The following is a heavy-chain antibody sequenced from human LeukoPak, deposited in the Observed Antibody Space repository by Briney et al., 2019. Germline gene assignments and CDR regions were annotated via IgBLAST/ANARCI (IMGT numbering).Heavy chain of an antibody. J-gene: IGHJ4*02. CDR3: ARRGRNDY. CDR1: GGTFSNYA. CDR2: IIPIFGTA. V-gene: IGHV1-69*06. D-gene: IGHD3-16*01. Sequence: ASVKVSCKASGGTFSNYAISWVRQAPGQGLEWMGGIIPIFGTANYAQKFQGRVTITADKSTNTAYMDLSSLRAEDTAVYYCARRGRNDYWGQGTLVTVSS.